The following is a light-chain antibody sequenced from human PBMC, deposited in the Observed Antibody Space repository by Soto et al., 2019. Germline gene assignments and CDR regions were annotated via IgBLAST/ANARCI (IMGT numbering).Light chain of an antibody. V-gene: IGKV3-15*01. J-gene: IGKJ1*01. Sequence: EIVMTQSPAALSVSPGGRATLSCRASQNIGNKLAWYQHKPGQAPRVLIYGASTRAPGFPARFSGSGSGTDFTLTISSLQSEDFAVYYCQQYNNWPWTFGQGTKVDI. CDR3: QQYNNWPWT. CDR2: GAS. CDR1: QNIGNK.